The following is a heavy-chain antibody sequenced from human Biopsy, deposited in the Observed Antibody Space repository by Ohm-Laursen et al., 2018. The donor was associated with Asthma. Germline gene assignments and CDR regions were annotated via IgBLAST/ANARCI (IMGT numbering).Heavy chain of an antibody. V-gene: IGHV3-30*03. J-gene: IGHJ3*02. CDR1: GFVFSQSG. D-gene: IGHD4-23*01. CDR3: ARESGQDYGGFGSFDR. Sequence: SLRLSCAASGFVFSQSGMHWVRQAPGKGLEWVALISSDGHLKYYEDSVKGRFTISRDDSKNSLYLQINSLRVEDSAVYYCARESGQDYGGFGSFDRWGQGKMVAVSS. CDR2: ISSDGHLK.